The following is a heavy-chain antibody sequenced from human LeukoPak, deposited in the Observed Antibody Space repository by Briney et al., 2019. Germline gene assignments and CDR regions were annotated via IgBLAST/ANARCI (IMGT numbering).Heavy chain of an antibody. CDR3: AREDDYYDSSGYFDY. Sequence: ASVKVSCKASGYTFTSYGIRWVRLAPGQGLEWMGWISAYNGNTNYAQKLQGRVTMTTDTSTSTAYMGLRSLRSDDTAAYYCAREDDYYDSSGYFDYWGQGTLVTVSS. V-gene: IGHV1-18*01. CDR2: ISAYNGNT. J-gene: IGHJ4*02. CDR1: GYTFTSYG. D-gene: IGHD3-22*01.